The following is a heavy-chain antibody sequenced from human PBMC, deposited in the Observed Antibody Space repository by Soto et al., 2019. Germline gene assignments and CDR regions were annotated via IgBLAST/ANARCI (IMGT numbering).Heavy chain of an antibody. CDR2: IYYSGST. Sequence: SETLSLTCNVSGASISSSYWSWIRQPPGKGLEWIGYIYYSGSTNYNPSLKSRVTISVDTSKNQFSLKLNSMTAADTAIYYFARVGGSGWNFDSWGQGILVTVSS. CDR3: ARVGGSGWNFDS. V-gene: IGHV4-59*01. D-gene: IGHD6-19*01. CDR1: GASISSSY. J-gene: IGHJ4*02.